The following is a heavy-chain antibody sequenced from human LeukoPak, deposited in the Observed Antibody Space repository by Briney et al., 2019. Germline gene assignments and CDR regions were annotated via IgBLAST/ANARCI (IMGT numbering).Heavy chain of an antibody. J-gene: IGHJ4*02. CDR2: ISSSSSYI. D-gene: IGHD6-19*01. V-gene: IGHV3-21*01. CDR3: ARDPSGWYNSIDY. Sequence: GGSLRLSCAASGFTFSSYSMNWVRQAPGKGLEWVSSISSSSSYIYYADSVKGRFTISRDNAKNSLYLQMNSLRAEDTAVYYCARDPSGWYNSIDYWGQGTLVTVSS. CDR1: GFTFSSYS.